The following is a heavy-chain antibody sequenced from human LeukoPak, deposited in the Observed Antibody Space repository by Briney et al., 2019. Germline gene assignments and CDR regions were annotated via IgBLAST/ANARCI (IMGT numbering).Heavy chain of an antibody. CDR2: ISAYNGNT. CDR3: ARHGSGSYYRKLPFDY. CDR1: GYTFTGYY. Sequence: ASVKVSCKASGYTFTGYYMHWVRQAPGQGLEWMGWISAYNGNTNYAQKLQGRVTMTTDTSTSTAYMELRSLRSDDTAVYYCARHGSGSYYRKLPFDYWGQGTLVTVSS. D-gene: IGHD3-10*01. V-gene: IGHV1-18*04. J-gene: IGHJ4*02.